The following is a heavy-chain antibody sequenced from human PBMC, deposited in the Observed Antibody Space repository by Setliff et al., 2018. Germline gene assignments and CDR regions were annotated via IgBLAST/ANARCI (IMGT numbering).Heavy chain of an antibody. V-gene: IGHV1-3*01. CDR1: GYTFTDYA. Sequence: VKVSCKASGYTFTDYAMHWVRQAPGQRLEWMGWINPGNGNTKYSQKFQGRVTITRDTSASTAYLELSSLRSEDTAVYYCARDKGYDSSGYYFYYYYYMDVWGKGTTVTVSS. D-gene: IGHD3-22*01. J-gene: IGHJ6*03. CDR2: INPGNGNT. CDR3: ARDKGYDSSGYYFYYYYYMDV.